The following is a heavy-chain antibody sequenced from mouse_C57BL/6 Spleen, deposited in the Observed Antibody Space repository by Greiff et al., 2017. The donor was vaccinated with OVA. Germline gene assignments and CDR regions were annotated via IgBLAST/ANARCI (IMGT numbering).Heavy chain of an antibody. Sequence: QVQLQQPGAELVKPGASVKMSCKASGYTFTSYWITWVKQRPGQGLEWIGEIYPGSGSTNYNEKFKSKATLTVDTSSSTAYMQLSSLTSEDSAVYYCARYGTYYAMDYWGQGTSVTVSS. D-gene: IGHD4-1*01. V-gene: IGHV1-55*01. CDR3: ARYGTYYAMDY. J-gene: IGHJ4*01. CDR2: IYPGSGST. CDR1: GYTFTSYW.